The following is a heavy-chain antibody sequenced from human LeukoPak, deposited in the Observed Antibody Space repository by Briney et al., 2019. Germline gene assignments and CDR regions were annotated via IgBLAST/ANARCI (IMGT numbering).Heavy chain of an antibody. D-gene: IGHD6-13*01. V-gene: IGHV1-46*01. CDR1: GYTFTDYY. CDR2: INPSGGST. J-gene: IGHJ4*02. CDR3: ARDPTVMYSSSLYDY. Sequence: ASVKVSCKASGYTFTDYYMHWVRQAPGQGLEWMGIINPSGGSTSYAQKFQGRVTMTRDTSTSTVYMELSSLRSEDTAVYYCARDPTVMYSSSLYDYWGQGTLVTVSS.